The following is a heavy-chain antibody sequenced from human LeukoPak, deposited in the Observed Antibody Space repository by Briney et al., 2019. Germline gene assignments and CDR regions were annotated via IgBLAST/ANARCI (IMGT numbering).Heavy chain of an antibody. Sequence: GGSLRLSCAASGFTFSSYAMSWVRQAPGKGLEWVSAISGSGGSTYYADSVKGRFTISRGNSKNTLYLQMNSLRAEDTAVYYCAKGTYYDFWSGYTSFDYWGQGTLVTVSS. CDR3: AKGTYYDFWSGYTSFDY. CDR2: ISGSGGST. J-gene: IGHJ4*02. D-gene: IGHD3-3*01. V-gene: IGHV3-23*01. CDR1: GFTFSSYA.